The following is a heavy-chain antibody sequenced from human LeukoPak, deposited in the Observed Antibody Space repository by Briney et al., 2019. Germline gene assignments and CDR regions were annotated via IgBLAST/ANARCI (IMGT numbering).Heavy chain of an antibody. V-gene: IGHV1-69*05. J-gene: IGHJ5*02. Sequence: SVKVSCKASGGTFSSYAISCVRQAPGQGLEWMGGIIPIFGTANYAQKLQGRVTITTDESTSTAYMELSSLRSEDTAVYYCARGRYCSSTSCYENWFDPWGQGTLVTVSS. CDR3: ARGRYCSSTSCYENWFDP. D-gene: IGHD2-2*01. CDR1: GGTFSSYA. CDR2: IIPIFGTA.